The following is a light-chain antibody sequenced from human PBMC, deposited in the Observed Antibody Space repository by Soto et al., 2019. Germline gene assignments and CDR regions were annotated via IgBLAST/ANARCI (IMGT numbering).Light chain of an antibody. Sequence: QSVLTQPPSVSGAPGQRVTISCTESSSNIGAGYDVHWYQQLPGTAPKLLIYGNSNRPSGVPDRFSGSKSGTSASLAITGLQAEDEADYYCQSYDSSLSGFYVFGTGTKVTVL. CDR2: GNS. V-gene: IGLV1-40*01. J-gene: IGLJ1*01. CDR1: SSNIGAGYD. CDR3: QSYDSSLSGFYV.